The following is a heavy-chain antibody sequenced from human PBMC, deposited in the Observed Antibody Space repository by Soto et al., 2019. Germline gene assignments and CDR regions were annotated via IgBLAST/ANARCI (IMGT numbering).Heavy chain of an antibody. CDR3: GRSGDDYGSYIDY. D-gene: IGHD4-17*01. CDR1: GYSISSGYY. Sequence: SETLSLTCGVSGYSISSGYYWAWIRQPPGKDLEWIGSINHSGKTYYKPSLRTRVTISVDTSKNQLSLKVNSVTAADTAVYFCGRSGDDYGSYIDYWGQGTLVTVSS. V-gene: IGHV4-38-2*01. CDR2: INHSGKT. J-gene: IGHJ4*02.